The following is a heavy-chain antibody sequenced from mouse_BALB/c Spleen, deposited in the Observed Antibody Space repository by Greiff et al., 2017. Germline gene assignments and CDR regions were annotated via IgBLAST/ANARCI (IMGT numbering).Heavy chain of an antibody. D-gene: IGHD2-14*01. CDR2: ISNLAYSI. CDR3: AREGVRRGYFDV. Sequence: EVKVVESGGGLVQPGGSRKLSCAASGFTFSDYGMAWVRQAPGKGPEWVAFISNLAYSIYYADTVTGRFTISRENAKNTLYLEMSSLRSEDTAMYYCAREGVRRGYFDVWGAGTTVTVSS. J-gene: IGHJ1*01. CDR1: GFTFSDYG. V-gene: IGHV5-15*02.